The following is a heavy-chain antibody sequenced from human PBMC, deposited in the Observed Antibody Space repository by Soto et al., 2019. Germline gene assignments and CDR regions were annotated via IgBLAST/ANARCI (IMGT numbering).Heavy chain of an antibody. J-gene: IGHJ4*02. CDR1: GYTFTSYA. CDR3: AREDRGLLWFGS. CDR2: INAGNGNT. Sequence: VQLVQSGAEVKKPGASVKVSCKASGYTFTSYAMHWVRQAPGQRLEWMGWINAGNGNTKYSQKFQGRVTITRDTSASTAYMELSSLRSEDTAVYYCAREDRGLLWFGSWGQGTLVTVSS. D-gene: IGHD3-10*01. V-gene: IGHV1-3*01.